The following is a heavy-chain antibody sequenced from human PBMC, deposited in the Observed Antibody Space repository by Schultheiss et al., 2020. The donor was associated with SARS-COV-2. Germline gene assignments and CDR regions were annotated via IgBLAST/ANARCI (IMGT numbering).Heavy chain of an antibody. CDR3: ARGRGITIFGVVIDGWFDP. V-gene: IGHV1-8*02. Sequence: ASVKVSCKASGYTFTSYGISWVRQAPGQGLEWMGGIIPIFGTANYAQKFQGRVTMTRNTSISTAYMELSSLRSEDTAVYYCARGRGITIFGVVIDGWFDPWGQGTLVTVSS. J-gene: IGHJ5*02. D-gene: IGHD3-3*01. CDR2: IIPIFGTA. CDR1: GYTFTSYG.